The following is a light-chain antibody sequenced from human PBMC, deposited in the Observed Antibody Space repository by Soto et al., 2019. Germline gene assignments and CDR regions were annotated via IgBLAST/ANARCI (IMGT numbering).Light chain of an antibody. CDR3: MQGTHWPPT. CDR1: QSLVYSDGNAY. Sequence: DVVMTQSPLSLPVALGQPASTSCRSSQSLVYSDGNAYLTWFQQRPGQSPRRLIYRVSNRDSGVPDRFSGSGSGTDFTLKISRVEAEDVGVYYCMQGTHWPPTFGRGTKVQIK. J-gene: IGKJ1*01. CDR2: RVS. V-gene: IGKV2-30*01.